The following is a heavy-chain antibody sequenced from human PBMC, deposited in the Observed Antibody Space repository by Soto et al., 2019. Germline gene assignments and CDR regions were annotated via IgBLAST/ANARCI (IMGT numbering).Heavy chain of an antibody. J-gene: IGHJ6*02. CDR1: GYSFTTFW. CDR3: ARHEQFYYRFYGMDV. D-gene: IGHD3-22*01. CDR2: IDPGIINPTDSDI. Sequence: RGESLKISCETPGYSFTTFWLACVRQRPGKGLELMGIIDPGIINPTDSDIRYSPSFQGRVTISADRSINTAYLQWSSLEASDTATYYCARHEQFYYRFYGMDVWGQGTTVTVSS. V-gene: IGHV5-51*01.